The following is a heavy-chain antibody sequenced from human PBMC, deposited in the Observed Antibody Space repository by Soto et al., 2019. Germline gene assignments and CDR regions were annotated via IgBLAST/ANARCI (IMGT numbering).Heavy chain of an antibody. J-gene: IGHJ4*02. CDR3: AREGSYSAYNFAHGIQLWSFDF. CDR1: GGSINTFY. CDR2: IFSSGST. V-gene: IGHV4-4*07. D-gene: IGHD5-12*01. Sequence: PSETLSLTCTVSGGSINTFYWSWVRQPAGKGLEWIGRIFSSGSTSFNPSLESRVAMSVDTSKNHFSLNLSSVTAADMAVYYCAREGSYSAYNFAHGIQLWSFDFWGQGALVTVLL.